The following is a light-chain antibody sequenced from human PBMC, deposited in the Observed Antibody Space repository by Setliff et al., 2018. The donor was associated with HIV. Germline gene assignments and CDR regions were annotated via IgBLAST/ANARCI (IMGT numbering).Light chain of an antibody. Sequence: QSALAQPPSVSGAPGQGVTISCTGSSSNIGTGYDAHWYQQLPGRAPKLLIYGNTNRPSGVPDRFSGSKSGTSASLAITGLQAEDEADYYCCSYAGSYPSYVFGTGTKVTVL. CDR2: GNT. CDR1: SSNIGTGYD. V-gene: IGLV1-40*01. J-gene: IGLJ1*01. CDR3: CSYAGSYPSYV.